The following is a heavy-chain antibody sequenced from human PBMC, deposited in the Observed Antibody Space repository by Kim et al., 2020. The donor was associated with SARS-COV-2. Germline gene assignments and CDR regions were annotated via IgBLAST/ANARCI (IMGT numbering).Heavy chain of an antibody. CDR1: GFTFSSYA. CDR3: ARARSSDYYYGMDV. J-gene: IGHJ6*02. V-gene: IGHV3-30*04. CDR2: ISYDGSNK. Sequence: GGSLRLSCAASGFTFSSYAMHWVRQAPGKGLEWVAVISYDGSNKYYADSVKGRFTISRDNSKNTLYLQMNSLRAEDTAVYYCARARSSDYYYGMDVWGQGTTVTVSS. D-gene: IGHD6-19*01.